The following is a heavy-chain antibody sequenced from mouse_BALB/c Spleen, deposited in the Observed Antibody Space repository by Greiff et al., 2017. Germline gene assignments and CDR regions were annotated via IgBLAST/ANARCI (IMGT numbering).Heavy chain of an antibody. D-gene: IGHD2-4*01. J-gene: IGHJ3*01. V-gene: IGHV5-9-3*01. Sequence: EVKLQESGGGLVKPGGSLKLSCAASGFTFSSYAMSWVRQTPEKRLEWVATISSGGSYTYYPDSVKGRFTISRDNAKNTLYLQMSSLRSEDTAMYYCARGGYDYDQAWFAYWGQGTLVTVSA. CDR2: ISSGGSYT. CDR3: ARGGYDYDQAWFAY. CDR1: GFTFSSYA.